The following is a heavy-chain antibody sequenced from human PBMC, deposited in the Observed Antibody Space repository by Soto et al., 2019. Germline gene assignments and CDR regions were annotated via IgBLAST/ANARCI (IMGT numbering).Heavy chain of an antibody. D-gene: IGHD6-13*01. CDR1: GFTFSSYG. CDR3: AKDSSRRFDP. J-gene: IGHJ5*02. CDR2: ISYDGSNK. V-gene: IGHV3-30*18. Sequence: QVQLVESGGGVVQPGRSLRLSCAASGFTFSSYGMHWVRQAPAKGLEWVAVISYDGSNKYYADSVKGRFTISRDNSKNTLYLQMNSLRAEDTAVYYCAKDSSRRFDPWGQGTLVTVSS.